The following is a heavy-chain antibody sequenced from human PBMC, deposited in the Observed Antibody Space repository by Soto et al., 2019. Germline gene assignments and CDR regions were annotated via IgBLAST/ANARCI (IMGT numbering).Heavy chain of an antibody. J-gene: IGHJ6*02. CDR1: GGTFSSYA. V-gene: IGHV1-69*06. D-gene: IGHD2-15*01. CDR2: IIPIFGTA. CDR3: ARDGYCSGGSCPPYYGMDV. Sequence: QVQLVQSGAEVKKPGSSVKVSCKASGGTFSSYAISWVRQAPGQGLEWMGGIIPIFGTANYAQKFQGRVTITAGKSTSTAYMELSSLRSEDTAVYYCARDGYCSGGSCPPYYGMDVWGQGTTVTVSS.